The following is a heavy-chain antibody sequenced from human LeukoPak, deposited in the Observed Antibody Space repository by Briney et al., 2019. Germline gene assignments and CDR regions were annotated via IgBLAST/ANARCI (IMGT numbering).Heavy chain of an antibody. V-gene: IGHV1-69*13. CDR1: GGTFSSYA. Sequence: AASVKVSCKASGGTFSSYAISWVRQAPGQGLEWMGGIIPIFGTANYAQKFQGRVTITADESTSTAYMELSSLRAEDTAVYYCARDSIAVAGNDYWGQGTLVTVSS. D-gene: IGHD6-19*01. J-gene: IGHJ4*02. CDR3: ARDSIAVAGNDY. CDR2: IIPIFGTA.